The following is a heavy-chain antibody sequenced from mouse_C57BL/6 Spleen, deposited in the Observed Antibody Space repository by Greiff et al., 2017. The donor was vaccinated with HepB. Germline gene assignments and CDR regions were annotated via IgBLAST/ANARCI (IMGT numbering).Heavy chain of an antibody. CDR3: ASPLITTVVATGAMDY. CDR1: GFTFSDYG. J-gene: IGHJ4*01. D-gene: IGHD1-1*01. V-gene: IGHV5-17*01. CDR2: ISSGSSTI. Sequence: EVKLVESGGGLVKPGGSLKLSCAASGFTFSDYGMHWVRQAPEKGLEWVAYISSGSSTIYYADTVKGRFTISRDHAKNTLFLQMTSLRSEDTAMYYCASPLITTVVATGAMDYWGQGTSVTVSS.